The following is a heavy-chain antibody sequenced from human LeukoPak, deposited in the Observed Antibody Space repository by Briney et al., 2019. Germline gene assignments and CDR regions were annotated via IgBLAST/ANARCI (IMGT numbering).Heavy chain of an antibody. CDR3: ARVHDYGETN. V-gene: IGHV1-69*02. CDR1: GGTFSSYT. CDR2: IIPILGIA. J-gene: IGHJ4*02. Sequence: SVKVSCKXSGGTFSSYTISWVRQAPGQGLEWMGRIIPILGIANYSQKFPGRVTITADKSTSTAYMELSSLRSEDTAVYYCARVHDYGETNWGQGTLVTVSS. D-gene: IGHD4-17*01.